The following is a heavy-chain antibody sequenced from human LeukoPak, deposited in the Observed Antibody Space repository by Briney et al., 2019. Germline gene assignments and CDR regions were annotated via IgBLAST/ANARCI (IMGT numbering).Heavy chain of an antibody. D-gene: IGHD3-22*01. CDR2: IYYSGST. J-gene: IGHJ3*02. V-gene: IGHV4-31*03. CDR1: GGSISSSSYY. Sequence: SETLSLTCTVSGGSISSSSYYWGWIRQHPGKGLEWIGYIYYSGSTYYNPSLKSRVTISVDTSKNQFSLKLSSVTAADTAVYYCARDRMNYDSSGPEAFDIWGQGTMVTVSS. CDR3: ARDRMNYDSSGPEAFDI.